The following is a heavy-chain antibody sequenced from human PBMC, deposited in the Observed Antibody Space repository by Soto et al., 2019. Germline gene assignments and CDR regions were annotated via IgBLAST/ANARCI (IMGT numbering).Heavy chain of an antibody. CDR3: AKDQGGSWYEIDY. J-gene: IGHJ4*02. D-gene: IGHD6-13*01. CDR1: GFTFSISA. CDR2: ISGSGGST. V-gene: IGHV3-23*01. Sequence: GGSLRISCASCGFTFSISAVTWSRKTPGKGLEWVSTISGSGGSTYYADSVKGRFTISRDNSKNTLYLQMNSLRAEDTAVYYCAKDQGGSWYEIDYWGQGTLVTVSS.